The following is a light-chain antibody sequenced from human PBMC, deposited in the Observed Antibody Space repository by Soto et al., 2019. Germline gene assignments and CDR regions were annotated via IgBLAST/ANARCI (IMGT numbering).Light chain of an antibody. CDR3: SSYTDFNNVL. Sequence: QSVLTQPPSASGSPGQSVTISCTGTSSDVRDYNFISWYQQYPGKAPKLMIYEATKRPSGVPDRFSGSSSVNMASLTVSGLQAEDEADYYCSSYTDFNNVLFGGGTQLTVL. V-gene: IGLV2-8*01. J-gene: IGLJ3*02. CDR1: SSDVRDYNF. CDR2: EAT.